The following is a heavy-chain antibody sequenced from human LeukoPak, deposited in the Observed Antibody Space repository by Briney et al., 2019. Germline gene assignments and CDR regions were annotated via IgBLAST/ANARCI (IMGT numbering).Heavy chain of an antibody. CDR1: GFTFSRYM. D-gene: IGHD1-26*01. V-gene: IGHV3-48*02. Sequence: GGSLRLSCAASGFTFSRYMMNWVRQAPGKGLEWVSYISSSSSTIYYADSVKGRFTISRDNAKNSLYLQMSSLRDEDTAVYYCARDWEYSGSYSLDYWGQGTLVTVSS. CDR3: ARDWEYSGSYSLDY. CDR2: ISSSSSTI. J-gene: IGHJ4*02.